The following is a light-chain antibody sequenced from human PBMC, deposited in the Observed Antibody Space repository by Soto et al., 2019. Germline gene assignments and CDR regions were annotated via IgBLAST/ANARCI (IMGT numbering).Light chain of an antibody. CDR3: QQYGVSPRT. V-gene: IGKV3-20*01. CDR1: QSVSSSY. J-gene: IGKJ1*01. Sequence: VLSAAPDTLSLSTGERATLSCWASQSVSSSYLAWYQQRPGQAPRLLIYGASSRATGIPDRFSGSGSGTDFSLTISRLEPEDFAVYYCQQYGVSPRTFGQGTKVDIK. CDR2: GAS.